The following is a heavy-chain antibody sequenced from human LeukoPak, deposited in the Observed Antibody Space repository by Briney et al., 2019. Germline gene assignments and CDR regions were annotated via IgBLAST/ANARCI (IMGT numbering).Heavy chain of an antibody. V-gene: IGHV1-69*04. J-gene: IGHJ4*02. CDR1: GGTFSSYA. Sequence: SVKVSCKASGGTFSSYAISWVRQAPGQGLEWMGRIIPILGIANYAQKFQGRVAITADKSTSTAYMEMSSLRSEDTAVYYCARDGYGSGSYYKSFDYWGQGTLVTVSS. CDR2: IIPILGIA. D-gene: IGHD3-10*01. CDR3: ARDGYGSGSYYKSFDY.